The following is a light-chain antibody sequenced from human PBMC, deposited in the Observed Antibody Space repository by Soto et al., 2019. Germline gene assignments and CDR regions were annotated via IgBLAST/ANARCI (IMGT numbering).Light chain of an antibody. Sequence: DIQMTQSPSTLSASVGDRVTISCRASQSISSWLAWYQQKPGKAPKLLMSDASSLERGVPLRFSGSGSGTEFTLSISSLQPDDFATYYCQQYDTYSRTFDQGTKVEIK. V-gene: IGKV1-5*01. CDR2: DAS. CDR1: QSISSW. J-gene: IGKJ1*01. CDR3: QQYDTYSRT.